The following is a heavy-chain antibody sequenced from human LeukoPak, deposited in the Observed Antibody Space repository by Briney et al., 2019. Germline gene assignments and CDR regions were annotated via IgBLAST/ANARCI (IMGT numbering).Heavy chain of an antibody. CDR2: IIPILGIA. D-gene: IGHD5-12*01. CDR3: AVRGYGAPNGAFDI. Sequence: SVKVSCKASGGTFSSYAISWVRQAPGQGLEWMGRIIPILGIANYAQKFQGRVTITADKSTSTAYMELSSLRSEDTAVYYCAVRGYGAPNGAFDIWGQGTMVTVSS. CDR1: GGTFSSYA. V-gene: IGHV1-69*04. J-gene: IGHJ3*02.